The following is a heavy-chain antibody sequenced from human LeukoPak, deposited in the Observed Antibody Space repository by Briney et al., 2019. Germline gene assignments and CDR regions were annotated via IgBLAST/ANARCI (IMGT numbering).Heavy chain of an antibody. CDR2: IRYDGSNK. CDR1: GFTFSSYG. D-gene: IGHD1-7*01. V-gene: IGHV3-30*02. Sequence: GGSLRLSCAASGFTFSSYGMHWVRQAPGKGLEWVAFIRYDGSNKYYADSVKGRFTISRDNSKNTLYLQMNSLRAEDTAVYYCAKRELWSRYYYYYYMDVWGKGTTVTVSS. J-gene: IGHJ6*03. CDR3: AKRELWSRYYYYYYMDV.